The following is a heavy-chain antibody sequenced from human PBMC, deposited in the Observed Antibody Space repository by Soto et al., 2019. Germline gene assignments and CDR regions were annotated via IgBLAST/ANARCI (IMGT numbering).Heavy chain of an antibody. CDR2: ISYTGGST. D-gene: IGHD4-4*01. V-gene: IGHV3-23*01. CDR1: KFTVSNYA. J-gene: IGHJ3*02. CDR3: EKVPTGEMATVFQAIDI. Sequence: GGSLRLSCVASKFTVSNYAMSWVRQAPGKGLEWVSAISYTGGSTYYADSVKGRFTISSDNSKNTLYLKRNSLGDEDTAVYYCEKVPTGEMATVFQAIDIWGQGTMVTVSS.